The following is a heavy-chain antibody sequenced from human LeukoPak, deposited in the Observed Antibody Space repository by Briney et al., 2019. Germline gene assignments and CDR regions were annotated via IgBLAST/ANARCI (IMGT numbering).Heavy chain of an antibody. D-gene: IGHD3-3*01. CDR3: ARERLDDLYYYYGMDV. Sequence: ASVKVSCKASGYTFTIYAMHWVRQAPGQRLEWMGWINAGNGNTKYSQKFQGRVTITRDTSASTAYMELSSLRSEDTAVYYCARERLDDLYYYYGMDVWGQGTTVTVSS. CDR2: INAGNGNT. J-gene: IGHJ6*02. V-gene: IGHV1-3*01. CDR1: GYTFTIYA.